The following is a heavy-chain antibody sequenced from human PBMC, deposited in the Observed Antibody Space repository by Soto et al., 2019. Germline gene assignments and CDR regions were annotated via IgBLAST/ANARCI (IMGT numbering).Heavy chain of an antibody. CDR1: GFTFGNAW. D-gene: IGHD3-10*01. V-gene: IGHV3-15*07. CDR2: IKSKGNGETR. Sequence: QVVESGGGLVTPGESLRLSCVGSGFTFGNAWMNWVRKAPGTGLEWVGRIKSKGNGETRDYSAPVKGRFAISRADSKNTVYLQMNSLKTAVTAVYYCSNQRVPSGSSDYGLEVWGQGSTVTV. J-gene: IGHJ6*02. CDR3: SNQRVPSGSSDYGLEV.